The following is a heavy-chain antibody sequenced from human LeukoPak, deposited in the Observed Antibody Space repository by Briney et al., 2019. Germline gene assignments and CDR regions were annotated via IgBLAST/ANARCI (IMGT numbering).Heavy chain of an antibody. CDR1: GYTFTGYY. CDR2: INPNSGGT. CDR3: ARVHYDFWSGYPNFDY. V-gene: IGHV1-2*02. J-gene: IGHJ4*02. Sequence: VASVTVSCKASGYTFTGYYMHWVRQAPGQGLEWMGWINPNSGGTNYAQKFQGRVTMTRDTSISTAYMELSRLRSDDTAVYYCARVHYDFWSGYPNFDYWGQGTLVTVSS. D-gene: IGHD3-3*01.